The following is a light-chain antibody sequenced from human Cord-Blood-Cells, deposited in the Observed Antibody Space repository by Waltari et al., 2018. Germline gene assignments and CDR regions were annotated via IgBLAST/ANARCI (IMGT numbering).Light chain of an antibody. CDR2: GNS. Sequence: QSVLTQPPSVSGAPGQRVTIPCTGRSSNIGAGYDVHWYQQLPGTAPKLLIYGNSTRPSGVPDRFSGSKSGTSASLAITGLQAEDEADYYCQSYDSSLSGSVFGGGTKLTVL. CDR1: SSNIGAGYD. J-gene: IGLJ3*02. V-gene: IGLV1-40*01. CDR3: QSYDSSLSGSV.